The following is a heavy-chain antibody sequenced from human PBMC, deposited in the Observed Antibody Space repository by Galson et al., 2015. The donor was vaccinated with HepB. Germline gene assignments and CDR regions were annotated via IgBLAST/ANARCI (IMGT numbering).Heavy chain of an antibody. CDR3: ARGGVVGGIYYYYGMDV. V-gene: IGHV1-18*01. D-gene: IGHD1-26*01. CDR2: ISAYNGNT. J-gene: IGHJ6*02. Sequence: SVKVSCKASGYTFTSYGISWVRQAPGQGLEWMGWISAYNGNTNYAQKLQGRVTMTTDTSTSTAYMELRGLRSDDTAVYYCARGGVVGGIYYYYGMDVWGQGTTVTVSS. CDR1: GYTFTSYG.